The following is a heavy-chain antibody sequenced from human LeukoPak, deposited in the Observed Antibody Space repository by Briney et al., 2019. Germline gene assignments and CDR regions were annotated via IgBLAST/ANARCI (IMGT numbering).Heavy chain of an antibody. J-gene: IGHJ4*02. CDR2: INPNSGGT. V-gene: IGHV1-2*06. CDR3: ARDSGYSSSWYLGRASLSYYSDY. CDR1: GYTFTGYY. Sequence: GASVKVSCKASGYTFTGYYMHWVRQAPGQGLEWMGRINPNSGGTNYAQRLQGRVTMTRDTSISTAYMELSRLRSDDTAVYYCARDSGYSSSWYLGRASLSYYSDYWGQGTLVTVSS. D-gene: IGHD6-13*01.